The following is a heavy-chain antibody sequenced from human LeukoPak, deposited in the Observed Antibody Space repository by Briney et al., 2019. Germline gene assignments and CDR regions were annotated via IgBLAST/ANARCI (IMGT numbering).Heavy chain of an antibody. J-gene: IGHJ4*02. CDR1: GYTFTSYG. V-gene: IGHV1-18*01. Sequence: ASVKVSCKASGYTFTSYGISWVRQAPGQGLEWMGGISAYNGNTNYAQKLQGRVTMTTDTSTSTAYMELRSLRSDDTAVYYCARADDYYDSSGYYGYWGQGTLVTVSS. D-gene: IGHD3-22*01. CDR2: ISAYNGNT. CDR3: ARADDYYDSSGYYGY.